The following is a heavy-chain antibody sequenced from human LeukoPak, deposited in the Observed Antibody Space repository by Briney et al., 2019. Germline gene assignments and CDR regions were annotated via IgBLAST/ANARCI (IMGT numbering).Heavy chain of an antibody. Sequence: GRSLRLSCTASGFTFGNHAMSWVRQAPGKGLEWVGFIRSKAYGGRPDYAASVQGRFTITRDDSESIAYLQTNSLKTEDTGVYYCTRVNYYDSSSFYYGYFDYWGQGTLVTVSS. V-gene: IGHV3-49*04. CDR1: GFTFGNHA. J-gene: IGHJ4*02. CDR2: IRSKAYGGRP. CDR3: TRVNYYDSSSFYYGYFDY. D-gene: IGHD3-22*01.